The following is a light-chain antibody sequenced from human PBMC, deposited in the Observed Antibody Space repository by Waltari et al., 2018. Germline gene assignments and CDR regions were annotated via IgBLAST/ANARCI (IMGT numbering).Light chain of an antibody. CDR3: SSYAGSNNLRV. Sequence: QSAVPQPPPASGSAGQSVTISCTGTSRDVGGYNYVSGSQQHTGRAPKLMIYEVSMRPSGVPDRFSGSKSGNTASLTVSGLQAEDEADYYCSSYAGSNNLRVFGGGTKLTVL. J-gene: IGLJ2*01. V-gene: IGLV2-8*01. CDR2: EVS. CDR1: SRDVGGYNY.